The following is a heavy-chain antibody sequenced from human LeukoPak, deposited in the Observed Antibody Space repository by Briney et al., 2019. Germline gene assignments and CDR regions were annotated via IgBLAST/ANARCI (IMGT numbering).Heavy chain of an antibody. CDR2: VSHDAKNK. J-gene: IGHJ4*02. V-gene: IGHV3-30*04. Sequence: GGSLRLSCAASGFSFSNCAMHWVRQAPGEGLEWVAVVSHDAKNKFYADSVKGRFTISRDNSKNTVDLQMSSLRAEDTAVYYCATLQNYWGRGTLVTVSS. CDR1: GFSFSNCA. CDR3: ATLQNY. D-gene: IGHD4-11*01.